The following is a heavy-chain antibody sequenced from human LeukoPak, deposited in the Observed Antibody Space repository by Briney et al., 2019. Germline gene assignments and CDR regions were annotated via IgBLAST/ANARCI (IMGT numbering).Heavy chain of an antibody. Sequence: GASVKVSCEASGYTFASFDINWVRQASGQGLEWMGGMNPNSGNTDYAQKFQGGVTMTRNTSKSTAYMELSSLRSEDTAVYYCALLFRGRIAVAGNHWGQGTLVTVSS. D-gene: IGHD6-19*01. V-gene: IGHV1-8*01. J-gene: IGHJ5*02. CDR3: ALLFRGRIAVAGNH. CDR2: MNPNSGNT. CDR1: GYTFASFD.